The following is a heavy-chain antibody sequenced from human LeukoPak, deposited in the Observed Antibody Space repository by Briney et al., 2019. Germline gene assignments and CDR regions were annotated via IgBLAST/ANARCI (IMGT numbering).Heavy chain of an antibody. CDR3: ATGKWELIWGSYFDY. CDR1: GGTLSSYA. J-gene: IGHJ4*02. V-gene: IGHV1-69*05. CDR2: IIPVFGTA. Sequence: ASVKVSCKASGGTLSSYAISWVRQAPGQGLEWMGGIIPVFGTAYYAQTFQGRVTITTDESTSTAYMELSSLRSEDTAVYYCATGKWELIWGSYFDYWGQGTLVTVSS. D-gene: IGHD1-26*01.